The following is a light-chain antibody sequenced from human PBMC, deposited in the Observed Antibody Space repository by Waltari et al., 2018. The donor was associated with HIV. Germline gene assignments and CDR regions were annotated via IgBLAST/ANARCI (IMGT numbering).Light chain of an antibody. J-gene: IGLJ2*01. CDR2: YEI. V-gene: IGLV3-21*04. CDR1: NIGSSS. Sequence: SYMLTQPPSVSVAPGETARITCAGDNIGSSSVQWYQQKAGQAPVLVIYYEIDRPSGIPERFSGSNSDNTATLTISRVEAGDEADYYCQVWDGDSNHVVFGGGTKLTVL. CDR3: QVWDGDSNHVV.